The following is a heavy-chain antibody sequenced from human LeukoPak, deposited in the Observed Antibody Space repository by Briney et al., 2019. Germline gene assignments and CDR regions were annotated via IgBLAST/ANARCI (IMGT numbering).Heavy chain of an antibody. V-gene: IGHV3-74*01. CDR2: ISGDGGNT. Sequence: GGSLRLSCVASGFSFNTYWMHWVRQAPGKGLVWVSRISGDGGNTTYADSVKGRFTISRDNAKNSVYLQMNSLRVEDTALYYCARDRCGREQQKLNWFDAWGQGTLVTVSS. D-gene: IGHD6-13*01. J-gene: IGHJ5*02. CDR3: ARDRCGREQQKLNWFDA. CDR1: GFSFNTYW.